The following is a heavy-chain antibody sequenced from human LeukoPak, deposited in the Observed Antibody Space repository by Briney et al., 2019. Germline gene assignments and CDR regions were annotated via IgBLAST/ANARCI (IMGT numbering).Heavy chain of an antibody. CDR2: ISSSGGST. V-gene: IGHV3-23*01. CDR1: GFTFSSYA. J-gene: IGHJ4*02. D-gene: IGHD6-19*01. Sequence: SLRLSCAASGFTFSSYAMGWVRQAPGKGHEWVSTISSSGGSTYYADSVRGRFTISRDNSKNTLYLRMSSLRVDDTAVYYCAARPPIAVAGPFDYWGQGPVVGVSS. CDR3: AARPPIAVAGPFDY.